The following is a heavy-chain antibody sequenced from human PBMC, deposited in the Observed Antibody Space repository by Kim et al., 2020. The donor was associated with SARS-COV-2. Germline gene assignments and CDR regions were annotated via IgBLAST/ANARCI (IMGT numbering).Heavy chain of an antibody. D-gene: IGHD6-19*01. CDR2: ISYDGNNK. V-gene: IGHV3-30-3*01. Sequence: GGSLRLSCAASGFTFSNYAIHWVRQAPGKGLEWVAVISYDGNNKYYADSVKGRFTISRDNSKNTLYVQMNSLRGEDTAVYYCARGSSGWSPDYWGQGTLVTVSS. CDR1: GFTFSNYA. CDR3: ARGSSGWSPDY. J-gene: IGHJ4*02.